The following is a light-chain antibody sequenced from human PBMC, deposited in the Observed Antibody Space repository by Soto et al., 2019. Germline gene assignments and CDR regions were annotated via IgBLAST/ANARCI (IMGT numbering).Light chain of an antibody. CDR3: GSWDSSPSAYV. CDR1: SSNIGGNS. CDR2: DDN. Sequence: QSVLTQPPSVSAAPGQKVTISCSGSSSNIGGNSVSWYQQLPGTAPKLLIYDDNKRPSGIPDRFSGSKSGTSATLGITGFQTGDEADYYCGSWDSSPSAYVFGLGTKVAAL. V-gene: IGLV1-51*01. J-gene: IGLJ1*01.